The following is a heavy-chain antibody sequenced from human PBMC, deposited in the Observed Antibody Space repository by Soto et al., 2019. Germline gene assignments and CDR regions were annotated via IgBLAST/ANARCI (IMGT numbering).Heavy chain of an antibody. CDR1: GGTFSSYA. Sequence: SVKVSCKASGGTFSSYAISWVRQAPGQGLEWMGGIIPSGGSTSYAQKFQGRVTMTRDTSTSTVYMELSSLRSEDTAVYYCAREVYYYDSSGYYPPLGYWGRGTLVTVSS. V-gene: IGHV1-46*01. J-gene: IGHJ4*02. CDR2: IIPSGGST. CDR3: AREVYYYDSSGYYPPLGY. D-gene: IGHD3-22*01.